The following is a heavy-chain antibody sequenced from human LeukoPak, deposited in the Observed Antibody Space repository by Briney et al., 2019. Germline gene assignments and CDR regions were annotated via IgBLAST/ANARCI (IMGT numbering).Heavy chain of an antibody. CDR1: GGSISSYH. V-gene: IGHV4-59*08. CDR2: ISYSGST. Sequence: SVTLSLTCTVSGGSISSYHWSWIREPPGKGLEGIGYISYSGSTTYNPSLKSRVTISVDTSKNQFSLRLSSATGEDTAVYYCARHLDYYGSGTYEFWGQGTLVTVSS. J-gene: IGHJ4*02. D-gene: IGHD3-10*01. CDR3: ARHLDYYGSGTYEF.